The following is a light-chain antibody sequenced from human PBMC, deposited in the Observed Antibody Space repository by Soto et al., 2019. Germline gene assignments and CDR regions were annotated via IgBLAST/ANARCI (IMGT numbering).Light chain of an antibody. V-gene: IGLV1-44*01. J-gene: IGLJ1*01. Sequence: QSVLTQPPSASGTPGQRVTISCSGSTSNIGSNTVKWYQQLPGTAPKLLIYNNDQRPSGAPDRLSGSKSGTSASLAISGLQSEDEADYYCAAWDDSLNGYVFGSGTKVTVL. CDR3: AAWDDSLNGYV. CDR1: TSNIGSNT. CDR2: NND.